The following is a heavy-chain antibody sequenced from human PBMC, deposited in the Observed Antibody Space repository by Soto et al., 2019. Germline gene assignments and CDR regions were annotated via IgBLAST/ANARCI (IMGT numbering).Heavy chain of an antibody. CDR2: MNPNSGNT. D-gene: IGHD4-17*01. J-gene: IGHJ6*02. V-gene: IGHV1-8*02. CDR1: GYTFTSYG. Sequence: SVKVSCKASGYTFTSYGISWVRQAPGQGLEWMGWMNPNSGNTGYAPKFQGRVTMTRNTSISTAYMELSSLRAEDTAVYYCARVDYLRIPDYGMDVWGQGTTVTVSS. CDR3: ARVDYLRIPDYGMDV.